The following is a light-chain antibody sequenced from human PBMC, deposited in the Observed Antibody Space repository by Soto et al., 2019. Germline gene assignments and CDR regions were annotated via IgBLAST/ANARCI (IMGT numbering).Light chain of an antibody. CDR3: SSYTSSSTLLYV. J-gene: IGLJ1*01. V-gene: IGLV2-14*01. Sequence: QSALTQPASVSGSPGQSITISCTGTSSDVGGYNYVSWYQQHPGKAPKLMIYDVSNRPSGVSNRCSGSKSGNTASLTISGLQAEDEVDYYCSSYTSSSTLLYVFGTGTKLTVL. CDR2: DVS. CDR1: SSDVGGYNY.